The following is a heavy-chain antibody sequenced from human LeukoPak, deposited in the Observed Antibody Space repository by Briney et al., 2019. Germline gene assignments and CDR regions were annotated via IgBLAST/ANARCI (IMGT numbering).Heavy chain of an antibody. V-gene: IGHV3-74*01. J-gene: IGHJ3*01. CDR3: ARSQSGVFDV. Sequence: GGSLRLSCVASGFTFSNYWMQWVRQVPGGGLVWVSRLNGDGTKIIYADSVRGRFTISRDNAENTLYLQMNSLRAEDTALYYGARSQSGVFDVWGQGTMVTVSS. D-gene: IGHD2-8*01. CDR2: LNGDGTKI. CDR1: GFTFSNYW.